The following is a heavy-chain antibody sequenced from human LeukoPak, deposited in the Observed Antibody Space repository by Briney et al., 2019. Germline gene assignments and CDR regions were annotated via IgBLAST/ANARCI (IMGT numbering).Heavy chain of an antibody. J-gene: IGHJ4*02. V-gene: IGHV1-18*01. CDR2: ISTYYGNT. CDR1: GYTFTSYG. CDR3: ARVYSTNYYGSGDRPFLFDY. Sequence: ASVKVSCKASGYTFTSYGFSWVRQAPGQGLEWMGWISTYYGNTNYAQKLQDRVTMTTDTSASTAYMELTSLRSDDTAVYYCARVYSTNYYGSGDRPFLFDYWGQGTVVTVSS. D-gene: IGHD3-10*01.